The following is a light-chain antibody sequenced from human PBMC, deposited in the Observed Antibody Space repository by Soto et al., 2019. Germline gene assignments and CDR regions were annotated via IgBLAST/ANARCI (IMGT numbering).Light chain of an antibody. CDR1: SSDVGYFDY. Sequence: QSVLAQPASVSGSPGQSITISCTGTSSDVGYFDYVSWYQQHPGKAPKLMIFDVSDRSSGVSDRFSGSKSGNTASLTISGLQAEDEADYCCSSYASGSTHVLFGGGTKLTVL. J-gene: IGLJ3*02. CDR2: DVS. CDR3: SSYASGSTHVL. V-gene: IGLV2-14*03.